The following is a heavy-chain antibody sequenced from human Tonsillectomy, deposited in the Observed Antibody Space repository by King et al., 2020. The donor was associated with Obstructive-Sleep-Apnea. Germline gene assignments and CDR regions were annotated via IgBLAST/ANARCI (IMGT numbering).Heavy chain of an antibody. V-gene: IGHV4-39*07. CDR2: IYYRGRT. Sequence: QLQESGPGLVKPSETLSLTCTVSGGSISSSSYYWGWIRQPPGKGLEWIGSIYYRGRTYYNPSLKSRVTISVDTSQNQFSLRLSSVTAADTAVYYCAGVYYDFWSGYLGWFDPWGQGTLVTVSS. D-gene: IGHD3-3*01. CDR3: AGVYYDFWSGYLGWFDP. CDR1: GGSISSSSYY. J-gene: IGHJ5*02.